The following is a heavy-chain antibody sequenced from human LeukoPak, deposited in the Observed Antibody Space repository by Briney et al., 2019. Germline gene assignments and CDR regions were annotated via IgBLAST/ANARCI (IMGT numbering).Heavy chain of an antibody. CDR2: INPNSGGT. Sequence: ASVRVSCKASGYTFTGYYMHWVRQAPGQGLEWMGGINPNSGGTNYAQKFQGRVTMTRDTSISTAYMELSRLRSDDTAVYYCARTRGYGDFYFDYWGQGTLVTVSS. J-gene: IGHJ4*02. D-gene: IGHD4-17*01. V-gene: IGHV1-2*02. CDR3: ARTRGYGDFYFDY. CDR1: GYTFTGYY.